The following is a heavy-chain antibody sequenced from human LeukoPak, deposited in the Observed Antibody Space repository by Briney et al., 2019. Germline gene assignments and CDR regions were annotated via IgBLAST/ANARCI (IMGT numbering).Heavy chain of an antibody. J-gene: IGHJ4*02. D-gene: IGHD3-22*01. CDR2: IYYSGST. Sequence: PWGSLRLSCAASGFTVSSNYMSWVRQPPGKGLEWIGSIYYSGSTYYNPSLKSRVTISVDTSKNQFSLKLSSVTAADTAVYYCAKRYYYDTSGYYPDWGQGTLVTVSS. CDR3: AKRYYYDTSGYYPD. CDR1: GFTVSSNY. V-gene: IGHV4-59*05.